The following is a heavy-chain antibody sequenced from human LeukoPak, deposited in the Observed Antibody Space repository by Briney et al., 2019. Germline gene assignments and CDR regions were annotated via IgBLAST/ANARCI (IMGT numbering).Heavy chain of an antibody. V-gene: IGHV1-2*02. CDR3: AADRYDSSGYYHFDY. CDR1: GYTFTAYY. J-gene: IGHJ4*02. D-gene: IGHD3-22*01. CDR2: INPNSGGT. Sequence: ASVKVSCKASGYTFTAYYMHWVRQAPGQGLEWMGWINPNSGGTNYAQKFQERVTITRDMSTSTAYMELSSLRPEDTAVYYCAADRYDSSGYYHFDYWGQGTLVTVSS.